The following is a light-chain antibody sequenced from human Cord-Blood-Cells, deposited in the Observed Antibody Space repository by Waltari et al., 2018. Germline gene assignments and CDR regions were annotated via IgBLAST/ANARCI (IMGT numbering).Light chain of an antibody. CDR2: LGS. CDR3: MQALQTPYT. CDR1: RSLLHSNGYNY. V-gene: IGKV2-28*01. J-gene: IGKJ2*01. Sequence: DIVMTQSPLSLPATSGEPASISCRSSRSLLHSNGYNYLDWYLQKPGQSPQLLIYLGSTRASGVPDRFSGSGSGTDFTLKISRVEAEDVGVYYCMQALQTPYTFGQGTKLEIK.